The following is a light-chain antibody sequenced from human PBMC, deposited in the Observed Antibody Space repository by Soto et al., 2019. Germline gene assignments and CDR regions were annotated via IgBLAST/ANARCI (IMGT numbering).Light chain of an antibody. CDR3: QQLHTSPHT. J-gene: IGKJ2*01. CDR2: SAS. Sequence: DIQLTQSPSSLSPSVGGRVTITCRASQGISRYLAWFQQRPGKAPKLLIYSASTLQTGVPSRFSGSGSGTDITLTISGLQPEDSATYYCQQLHTSPHTFGQGTKLEIK. CDR1: QGISRY. V-gene: IGKV1-9*01.